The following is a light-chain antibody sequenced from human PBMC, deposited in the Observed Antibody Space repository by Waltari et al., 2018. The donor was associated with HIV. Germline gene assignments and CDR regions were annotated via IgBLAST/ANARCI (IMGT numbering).Light chain of an antibody. CDR1: QSVSSN. CDR3: QQYNKWPLT. J-gene: IGKJ4*01. V-gene: IGKV3-15*01. Sequence: EIVMTQSPATLSVSPGERATLSCRASQSVSSNLAWYQQKHGKAPRLLIYGASNRTPGIPATFSGSGSETEFTLTISSLQSEDFAVYYCQQYNKWPLTFGGGTKVEI. CDR2: GAS.